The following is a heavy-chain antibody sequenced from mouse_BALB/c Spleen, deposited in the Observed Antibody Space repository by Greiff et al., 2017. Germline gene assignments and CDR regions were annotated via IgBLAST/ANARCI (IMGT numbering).Heavy chain of an antibody. V-gene: IGHV5-9-4*01. CDR3: ARDPYGSSYAMDY. D-gene: IGHD1-1*01. CDR2: ISSGGSYT. CDR1: GFTFSSYA. J-gene: IGHJ4*01. Sequence: VQLKESGGGLVKPGGSLKLSCAASGFTFSSYAMSWVRQSPEKRLEWVAEISSGGSYTYYPDTVTGRFTISRDNAKNTLYLEMSSLRSEDTAMYYCARDPYGSSYAMDYWGQGTSVTVSS.